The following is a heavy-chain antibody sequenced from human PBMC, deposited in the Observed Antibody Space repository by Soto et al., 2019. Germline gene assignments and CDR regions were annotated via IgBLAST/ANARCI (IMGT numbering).Heavy chain of an antibody. Sequence: ASVKVSCKASGYTFTSYYMHWLRQAPGQGLEWMGIINPSGGSTSYAQKFQGRVTMTRDTSTSTAYMELSRLTSDASAVFYCARAANYGLMDYWGQGTLVTVSS. CDR2: INPSGGST. J-gene: IGHJ4*02. V-gene: IGHV1-46*01. D-gene: IGHD3-16*01. CDR3: ARAANYGLMDY. CDR1: GYTFTSYY.